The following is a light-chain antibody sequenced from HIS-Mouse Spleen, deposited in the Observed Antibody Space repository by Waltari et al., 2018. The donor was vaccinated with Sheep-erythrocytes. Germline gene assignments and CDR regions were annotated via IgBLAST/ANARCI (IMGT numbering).Light chain of an antibody. CDR1: RRYFGSYNL. Sequence: QSALTQPASVPGSPGQSITISCTGTRRYFGSYNLVSWYQQHPGKAPKLMIYEGSKRPSGVSNRFSGSKSGNTASLTISGLQAEDEADYYCCSYAGSSTPWVFGGGTKLTVL. V-gene: IGLV2-23*01. J-gene: IGLJ3*02. CDR3: CSYAGSSTPWV. CDR2: EGS.